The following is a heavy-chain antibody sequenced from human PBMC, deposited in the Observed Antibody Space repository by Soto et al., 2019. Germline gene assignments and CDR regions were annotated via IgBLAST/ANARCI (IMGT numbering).Heavy chain of an antibody. CDR3: ARPYCSGGSCYSVLYMGNAFDI. CDR1: GGSISSSSYY. CDR2: IYYSGST. V-gene: IGHV4-39*01. Sequence: PSETLSLTCAVSGGSISSSSYYWGWIRQPPGKGLEWIGSIYYSGSTYYTPSLQSRVAISVDTSKNQFSLKLNSVTAADTAVYYCARPYCSGGSCYSVLYMGNAFDIWGQGTMVTVSS. J-gene: IGHJ3*02. D-gene: IGHD2-15*01.